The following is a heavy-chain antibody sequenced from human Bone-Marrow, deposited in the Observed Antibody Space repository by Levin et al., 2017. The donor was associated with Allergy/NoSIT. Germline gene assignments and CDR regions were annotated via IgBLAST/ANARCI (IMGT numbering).Heavy chain of an antibody. CDR1: GFPFSSYA. J-gene: IGHJ4*02. V-gene: IGHV3-23*01. CDR3: AKRANTGTIFGVVIYFDY. CDR2: ISGSGDST. D-gene: IGHD3-3*01. Sequence: LSLTCAASGFPFSSYALSWVRQAPGKGLEWVSAISGSGDSTYYADSVKGRFTISRDNSKNTLYLQMNSLRAEDTAVYYCAKRANTGTIFGVVIYFDYWGQGTLVTVSS.